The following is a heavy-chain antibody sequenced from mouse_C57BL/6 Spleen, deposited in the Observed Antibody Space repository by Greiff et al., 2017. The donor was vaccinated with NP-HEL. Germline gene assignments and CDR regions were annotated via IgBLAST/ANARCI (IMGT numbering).Heavy chain of an antibody. Sequence: EVMLVESGGGLVQPGGSLKLSCAASGFTFSDYYMYWVRQTPEKRLEWVAYISNGGGSTYYPDTVKGRFTISRDNAKNTLSLQMSRLKSEDTAMYYCARLYSNHWYFDVWGTGTTVTVSS. V-gene: IGHV5-12*01. D-gene: IGHD2-5*01. CDR2: ISNGGGST. CDR1: GFTFSDYY. CDR3: ARLYSNHWYFDV. J-gene: IGHJ1*03.